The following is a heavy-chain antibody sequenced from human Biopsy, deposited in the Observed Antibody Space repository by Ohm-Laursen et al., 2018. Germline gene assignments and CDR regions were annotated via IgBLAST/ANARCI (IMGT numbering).Heavy chain of an antibody. J-gene: IGHJ4*02. D-gene: IGHD2/OR15-2a*01. V-gene: IGHV1-18*01. CDR3: ARVFCTSTTCYGLLDN. CDR2: ISPYNDKT. CDR1: GYTFTSYD. Sequence: ASVKVSCKSSGYTFTSYDISWVRQAPGQGLEWMGWISPYNDKTSYPPKLQDRVTMTADTSTNTAHMELRSLRSDDTAVYYCARVFCTSTTCYGLLDNWGQGTLVTVSS.